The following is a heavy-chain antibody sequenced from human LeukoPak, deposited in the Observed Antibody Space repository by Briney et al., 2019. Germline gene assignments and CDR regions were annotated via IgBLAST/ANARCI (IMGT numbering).Heavy chain of an antibody. CDR2: ISSSRSYI. Sequence: GGSLRLSCAASGFPFSSYSMNWLRQAPGKGRDWVSSISSSRSYIYYADLVKGRFTISSDNAKKSLYPEVNSLRAEDTAVYYCARVGPWVSPDYYYYYMDVWGKGTTVTVSS. CDR1: GFPFSSYS. CDR3: ARVGPWVSPDYYYYYMDV. J-gene: IGHJ6*03. V-gene: IGHV3-21*01. D-gene: IGHD3-16*01.